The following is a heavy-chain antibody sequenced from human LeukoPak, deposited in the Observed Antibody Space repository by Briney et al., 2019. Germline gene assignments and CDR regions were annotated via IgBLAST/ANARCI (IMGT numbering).Heavy chain of an antibody. CDR2: IYYSGST. CDR3: AGVPGYCSGGGCYSEDYYYMDV. D-gene: IGHD2-15*01. CDR1: GGSMSSYY. J-gene: IGHJ6*03. Sequence: SETLSLTCTVSGGSMSSYYWSWIRQPPGKGLEWVGYIYYSGSTNYNPSLKSRVTISVDTSRNQFSLKLSSVTAADTAVYFCAGVPGYCSGGGCYSEDYYYMDVWGKGTTVTVSS. V-gene: IGHV4-59*01.